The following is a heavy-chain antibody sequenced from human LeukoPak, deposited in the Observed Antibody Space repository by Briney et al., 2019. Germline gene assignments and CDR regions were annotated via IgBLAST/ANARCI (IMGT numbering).Heavy chain of an antibody. CDR3: ARAPDGYGPYNFDY. J-gene: IGHJ4*02. Sequence: GASVKVSCKASGYTFTGYYMHWVRQAPGQGLEWMGWINPNSGGTNYAQKFQGRVTMTRDTSISTAYMELSRLRSDDTAVYYCARAPDGYGPYNFDYWGQGTLVTVSS. CDR2: INPNSGGT. V-gene: IGHV1-2*02. CDR1: GYTFTGYY. D-gene: IGHD5-18*01.